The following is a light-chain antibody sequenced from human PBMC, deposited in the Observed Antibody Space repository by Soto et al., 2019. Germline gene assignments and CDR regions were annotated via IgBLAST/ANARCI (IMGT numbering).Light chain of an antibody. CDR2: DDT. Sequence: QSVLTQPASVSGSPGQSITISCTGTVGLVPCYQQHPGKVPKLIIYDDTKRPSGVSSRFSGSKSGNTASLTISGLQPEDEADYYCCLYVGGRTYLFGTGTKVTVL. J-gene: IGLJ1*01. V-gene: IGLV2-23*01. CDR1: VGL. CDR3: CLYVGGRTYL.